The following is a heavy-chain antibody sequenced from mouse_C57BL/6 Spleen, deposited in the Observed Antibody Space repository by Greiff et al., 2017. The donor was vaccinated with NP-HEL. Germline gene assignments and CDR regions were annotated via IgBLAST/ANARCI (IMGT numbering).Heavy chain of an antibody. CDR3: TRGVYYDYDDYYAMDY. V-gene: IGHV6-6*01. J-gene: IGHJ4*01. CDR2: IRNKANNHAT. CDR1: GFTFSDAW. D-gene: IGHD2-4*01. Sequence: DVQLVESGGGLVQPGGSMKLSCAASGFTFSDAWMDWVRQSPEKGLEWVAEIRNKANNHATYYAESVKGRFTISRDDSKSSVYLQMNSLRAEDTGIYYCTRGVYYDYDDYYAMDYWGQGTSVTVSS.